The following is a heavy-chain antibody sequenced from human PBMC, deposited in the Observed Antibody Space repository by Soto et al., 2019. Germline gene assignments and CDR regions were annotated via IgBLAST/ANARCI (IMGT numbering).Heavy chain of an antibody. CDR3: ARVGNYDILTGYKYFDY. J-gene: IGHJ4*02. V-gene: IGHV4-4*02. Sequence: QVQLQESGPGLVKPSGTLSLTCAVSGGSMSRTNWWSWVRQSPGKGLEWIGEIFHSGNTNYNPSLKRRVAMSVDKSQNRFSRTLGSVTAADTAVYYCARVGNYDILTGYKYFDYWGQGTLVTVSS. D-gene: IGHD3-9*01. CDR1: GGSMSRTNW. CDR2: IFHSGNT.